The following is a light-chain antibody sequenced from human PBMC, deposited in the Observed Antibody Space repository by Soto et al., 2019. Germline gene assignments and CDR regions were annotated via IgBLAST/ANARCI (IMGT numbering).Light chain of an antibody. CDR3: CSYAASNTFV. Sequence: QSVLTQPASVSGSPGQSITISCTGTSSDVGAYNYVSWYQQHPGKAPKLMIYEVSKRPSGVPDRFSGSKSGNTASLTISGLQAEDEADYYCCSYAASNTFVFGTGTKVTVL. CDR2: EVS. V-gene: IGLV2-8*01. CDR1: SSDVGAYNY. J-gene: IGLJ1*01.